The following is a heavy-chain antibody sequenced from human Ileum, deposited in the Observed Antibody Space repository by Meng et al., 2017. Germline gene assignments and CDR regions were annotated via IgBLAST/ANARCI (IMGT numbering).Heavy chain of an antibody. V-gene: IGHV3-53*02. CDR1: GFTVSSNY. Sequence: EVGLVETGGGLTQAGASLRLSCAASGFTVSSNYMSWVRQAPGKGLEWVSVIYSGGSTYYADSVKGRFTISRDNSRNTLYLQMNSLRADDTAVYYCVREQYESRGHWGQGTLVTVSS. J-gene: IGHJ4*02. D-gene: IGHD3-22*01. CDR3: VREQYESRGH. CDR2: IYSGGST.